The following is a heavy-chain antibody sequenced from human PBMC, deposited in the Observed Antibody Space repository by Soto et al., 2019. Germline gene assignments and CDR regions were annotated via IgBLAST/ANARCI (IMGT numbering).Heavy chain of an antibody. D-gene: IGHD2-15*01. V-gene: IGHV1-69*06. CDR3: ARSVVLLLADSDFDY. J-gene: IGHJ4*02. Sequence: QVQLVQSGAEVKKPGSSVKVSCKASGGTFSSYAISWVRQAPGQGLEWMGGIIPIFGTANYAQKFQGRVTMTTDTSTSTVYMELRSLRSDDTAVYYCARSVVLLLADSDFDYWGQGTLVTVSS. CDR2: IIPIFGTA. CDR1: GGTFSSYA.